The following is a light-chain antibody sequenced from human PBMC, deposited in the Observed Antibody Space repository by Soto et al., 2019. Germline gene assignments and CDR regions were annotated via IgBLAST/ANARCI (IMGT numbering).Light chain of an antibody. Sequence: IMLTQSPATLSLSPGKRATRFCRASQSVGSSLAWYQQKLGQAPRLLIYAASDRATGIPGRFSGSGSGTDFTLIISSLEPEDFAFYYCQQGNTWPWTFGQGTTGDIK. CDR1: QSVGSS. CDR2: AAS. V-gene: IGKV3-11*01. CDR3: QQGNTWPWT. J-gene: IGKJ1*01.